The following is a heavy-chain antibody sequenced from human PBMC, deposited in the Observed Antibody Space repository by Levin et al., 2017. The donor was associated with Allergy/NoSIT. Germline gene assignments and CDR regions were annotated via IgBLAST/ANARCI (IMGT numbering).Heavy chain of an antibody. CDR2: IDPSDSYT. CDR1: GYSFTSYW. D-gene: IGHD3-9*01. Sequence: GESLKISCKGSGYSFTSYWISWVRQMPGKGLEWMGRIDPSDSYTNYSPSFQGHVTISADKSISTAYLQWSSLKASDTAMYYCARLLNPVGRYFDWSHESGYYYYYGMDVWGQGTTVTVSS. V-gene: IGHV5-10-1*01. CDR3: ARLLNPVGRYFDWSHESGYYYYYGMDV. J-gene: IGHJ6*02.